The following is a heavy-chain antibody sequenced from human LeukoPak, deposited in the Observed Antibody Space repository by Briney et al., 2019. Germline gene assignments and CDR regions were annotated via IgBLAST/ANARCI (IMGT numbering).Heavy chain of an antibody. Sequence: GGSLRLSCAASGFTFSSYAMSWVRQAPGKGLEWVSAISGSGGSTYYADSVKGRFTISRDNSKNTLYLQMNSLTAEDTAVYYCTTDRTRRYVGAYYFDYWGQGTLVTVSS. D-gene: IGHD1-26*01. CDR3: TTDRTRRYVGAYYFDY. J-gene: IGHJ4*02. CDR1: GFTFSSYA. V-gene: IGHV3-23*01. CDR2: ISGSGGST.